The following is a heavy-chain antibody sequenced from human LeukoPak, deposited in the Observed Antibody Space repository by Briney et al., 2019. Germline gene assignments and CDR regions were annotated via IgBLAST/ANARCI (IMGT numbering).Heavy chain of an antibody. D-gene: IGHD6-13*01. CDR3: ARGVNRAAAGPCDY. V-gene: IGHV3-7*01. J-gene: IGHJ4*02. CDR2: IKQDGSEK. Sequence: PGGSLRLSCAASGFTFSSYGMHWVRQAPGKGLEWVANIKQDGSEKYYVDSVKGRFTISRDNAKNSLYLQMNSLRAEDTAVYYCARGVNRAAAGPCDYWGQGTLVTVSS. CDR1: GFTFSSYG.